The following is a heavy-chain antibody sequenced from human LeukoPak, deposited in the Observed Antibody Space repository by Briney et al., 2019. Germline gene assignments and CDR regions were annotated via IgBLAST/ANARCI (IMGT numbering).Heavy chain of an antibody. D-gene: IGHD3-10*01. CDR2: IFYSGST. V-gene: IGHV4-59*01. CDR3: ARVRGSGSYYYYYYMDV. Sequence: PSETLSLTCTVSGGSISSYYWSWIRQPPGKGLEWIGYIFYSGSTNYNPSLKSRVTISVDTSKNQFSLKVSSVTAADTAVYYCARVRGSGSYYYYYYMDVWGKGTTVTVSS. CDR1: GGSISSYY. J-gene: IGHJ6*03.